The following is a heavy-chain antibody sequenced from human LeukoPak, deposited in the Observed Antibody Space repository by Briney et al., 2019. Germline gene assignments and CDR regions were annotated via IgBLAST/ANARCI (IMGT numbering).Heavy chain of an antibody. V-gene: IGHV3-20*04. J-gene: IGHJ6*03. CDR3: ARMVRGGYYYMDV. D-gene: IGHD3-10*01. Sequence: PGGSLRLSCAASGFTFDDHGMSWVRQAPGKGLEWVSGINWNGGSTGYADSVKGGFTISRDDAKNFLYLQMSSLRAEDTALYYCARMVRGGYYYMDVWGKGTTVTVSS. CDR1: GFTFDDHG. CDR2: INWNGGST.